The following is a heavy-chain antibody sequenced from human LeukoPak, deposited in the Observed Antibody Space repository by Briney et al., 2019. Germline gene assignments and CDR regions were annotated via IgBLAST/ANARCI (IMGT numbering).Heavy chain of an antibody. D-gene: IGHD2-15*01. Sequence: GGSLRLSCAASGFTYSSYAMTWVRQSPGKGLEWVSTLSGSGNSRYYADSVQGRFTISTDNFKNTLYLQMNSLRVEDTAVYYCARSVNVGYWGQGTLVTVSS. CDR1: GFTYSSYA. V-gene: IGHV3-23*01. CDR2: LSGSGNSR. CDR3: ARSVNVGY. J-gene: IGHJ4*02.